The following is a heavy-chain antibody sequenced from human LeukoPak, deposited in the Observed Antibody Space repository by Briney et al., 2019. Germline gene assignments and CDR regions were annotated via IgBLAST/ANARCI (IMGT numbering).Heavy chain of an antibody. CDR1: GYTFTPYY. CDR3: ARVGQWLAEYYFDY. CDR2: INPSGGST. D-gene: IGHD6-19*01. V-gene: IGHV1-46*01. Sequence: ASVKVSCKASGYTFTPYYMHWVRQAPGQGLEWMGVINPSGGSTRYAQKFQGRVTMTRDTSTSTVYMELSSLRSEDTAVYYCARVGQWLAEYYFDYWGQGTQVTVSS. J-gene: IGHJ4*02.